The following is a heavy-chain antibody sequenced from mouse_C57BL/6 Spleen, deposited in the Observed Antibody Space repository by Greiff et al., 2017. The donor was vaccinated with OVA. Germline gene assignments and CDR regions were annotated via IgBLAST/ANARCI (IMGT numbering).Heavy chain of an antibody. D-gene: IGHD2-4*01. V-gene: IGHV1-61*01. CDR1: GYTFTSYW. Sequence: QVQLQQPGAELVRPGSSVKLSCTASGYTFTSYWMDWVKQRPGQGLEWIGNIYPSDSETHYNQKFKDKATLTVDKSSSTAYMQLSSLTSEDSAVYYCARDYDFDFDYWGQGTTLTVSS. CDR2: IYPSDSET. J-gene: IGHJ2*01. CDR3: ARDYDFDFDY.